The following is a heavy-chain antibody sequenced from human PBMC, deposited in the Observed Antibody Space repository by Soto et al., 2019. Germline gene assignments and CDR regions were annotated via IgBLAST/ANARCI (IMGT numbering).Heavy chain of an antibody. CDR2: ISVSGGST. CDR3: AKDLMKSNSWYYYGMDV. V-gene: IGHV3-23*01. D-gene: IGHD6-19*01. J-gene: IGHJ6*02. CDR1: AFIFSDYD. Sequence: GGSLRLSCAASAFIFSDYDMIWVRQAPGKGLEWVAGISVSGGSTYYADSAKGRFTISRDNSKSTMYLQMNSLRGEDTAVYFCAKDLMKSNSWYYYGMDVWGQGTTVTVSS.